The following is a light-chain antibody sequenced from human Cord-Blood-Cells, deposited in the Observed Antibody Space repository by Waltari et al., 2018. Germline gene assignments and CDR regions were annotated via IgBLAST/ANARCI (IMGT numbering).Light chain of an antibody. V-gene: IGLV2-14*01. J-gene: IGLJ2*01. CDR3: SSYTSSSTLVV. CDR1: SSDVGGYNY. CDR2: DVN. Sequence: QSALTQPASVSGSPGQSITILCTGTSSDVGGYNYVSWYQQHPGKAPKLMIYDVNNRPSGVSSRFYGSKSGNTASLTISGLQAEDEADYYCSSYTSSSTLVVFGGGTKLTVL.